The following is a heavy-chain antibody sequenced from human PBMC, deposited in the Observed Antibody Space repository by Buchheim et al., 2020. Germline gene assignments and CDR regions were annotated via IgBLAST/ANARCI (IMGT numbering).Heavy chain of an antibody. V-gene: IGHV4-59*01. CDR3: ARDAGPRLGFDALDI. D-gene: IGHD6-19*01. J-gene: IGHJ3*02. CDR1: GGSMDPYY. CDR2: IYYNGII. Sequence: QVQLQESGPGVVKPSETLSLTCTVSGGSMDPYYWSWIRQTPGKGLEWIGFIYYNGIINYNPSLNGRVTISIDTSKNQFSLRVMSVTAADTAVYYCARDAGPRLGFDALDIWGQGT.